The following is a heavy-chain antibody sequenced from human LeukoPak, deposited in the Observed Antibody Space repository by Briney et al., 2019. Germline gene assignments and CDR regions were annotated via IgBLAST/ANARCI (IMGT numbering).Heavy chain of an antibody. Sequence: GGSLRLSCAASGFTVSSNYMSWVRQAPGKGLEWVSVIYSGGSTYYADSVKGRFTISRDNSKNTLYLQMNSLRAEDTAVYYCAREDSSGTYGMDVWGQGTTVTVSS. J-gene: IGHJ6*02. CDR1: GFTVSSNY. V-gene: IGHV3-66*01. CDR2: IYSGGST. D-gene: IGHD6-19*01. CDR3: AREDSSGTYGMDV.